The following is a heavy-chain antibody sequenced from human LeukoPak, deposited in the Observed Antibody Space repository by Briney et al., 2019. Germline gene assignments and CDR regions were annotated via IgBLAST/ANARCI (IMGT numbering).Heavy chain of an antibody. V-gene: IGHV3-48*01. CDR3: ARSYGSGSFPYAFDI. J-gene: IGHJ3*02. Sequence: PGGSLRLSCAASGFTFSSYAMSWVRQAPGKGLEWVSYISSSSSTIYYADSVKGRFTISRDNAKNSLYLQMNSLRAEDTAVYYCARSYGSGSFPYAFDIWGQGTMVTVSS. CDR2: ISSSSSTI. CDR1: GFTFSSYA. D-gene: IGHD3-10*01.